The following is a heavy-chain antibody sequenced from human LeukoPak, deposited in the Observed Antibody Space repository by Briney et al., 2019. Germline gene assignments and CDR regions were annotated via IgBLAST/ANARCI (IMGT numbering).Heavy chain of an antibody. CDR2: ISYDGTNK. CDR3: ARVELYASGWYGSIDY. CDR1: GLTFSSYG. V-gene: IGHV3-30*03. D-gene: IGHD6-19*01. J-gene: IGHJ4*02. Sequence: GGSLRLSCAASGLTFSSYGMHWVRQAPGKGLEWVAVISYDGTNKYYADSVRGRFTISRDNSKNTLYLQMDSLRTEDTAVYYCARVELYASGWYGSIDYWGQGTLVAVSS.